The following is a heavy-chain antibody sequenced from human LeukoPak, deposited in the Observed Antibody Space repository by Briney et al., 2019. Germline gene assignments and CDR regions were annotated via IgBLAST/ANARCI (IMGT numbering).Heavy chain of an antibody. J-gene: IGHJ4*02. V-gene: IGHV3-33*01. Sequence: GRSLRPSCAASAFTFTSYGTHWVRQAPGKGLEWVAVIRYDGSNKNYVDSVKGRFTISSDNSKNTLYLLMDSLRAEDTGVYYCATARDNYDRSGFSALEYWGQGTLVTVSS. CDR1: AFTFTSYG. CDR2: IRYDGSNK. D-gene: IGHD3-22*01. CDR3: ATARDNYDRSGFSALEY.